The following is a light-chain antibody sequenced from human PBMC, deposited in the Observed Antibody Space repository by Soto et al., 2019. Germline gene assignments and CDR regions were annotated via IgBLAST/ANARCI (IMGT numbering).Light chain of an antibody. Sequence: EMVFTRCPATRSWSPAERATLSGRASQGVSRYLAWHQQKPGQARRLIIHDAYKRAAGLPARFSGSGSGTVFTLTISSLERDYFAVYYCQQSSGWPSIIFGQGTRLEIK. V-gene: IGKV3-11*01. CDR3: QQSSGWPSII. CDR2: DAY. CDR1: QGVSRY. J-gene: IGKJ5*01.